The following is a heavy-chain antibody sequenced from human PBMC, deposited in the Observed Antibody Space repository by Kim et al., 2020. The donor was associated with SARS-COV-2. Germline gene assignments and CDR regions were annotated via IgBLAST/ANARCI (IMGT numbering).Heavy chain of an antibody. CDR2: IIPIFGTA. D-gene: IGHD5-18*01. Sequence: SVKVSCKASGGTFSSYAISWVRQAPGQGLEWMGGIIPIFGTANYAQKFQGRVTITADESTSTAYMELSSLRSEDTAVYYCARGNLLDTAMVPQHPKNYGMDVWGQGTTVTVSS. CDR3: ARGNLLDTAMVPQHPKNYGMDV. J-gene: IGHJ6*02. V-gene: IGHV1-69*13. CDR1: GGTFSSYA.